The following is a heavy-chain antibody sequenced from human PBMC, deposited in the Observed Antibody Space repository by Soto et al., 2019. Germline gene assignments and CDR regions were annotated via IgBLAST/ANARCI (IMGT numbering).Heavy chain of an antibody. CDR2: MNNDGSYT. CDR3: VRGGYMHACDI. CDR1: GFTFSSYW. D-gene: IGHD6-13*01. J-gene: IGHJ3*02. Sequence: EVQLVESGGGLVQPGGSLRLSCAASGFTFSSYWMYWVRQAPGKGLEWVSHMNNDGSYTIYAESVKGRFTFSRDNAKNTLYLQMNSLRAEDTAVYYCVRGGYMHACDIWGQGTMVNVSS. V-gene: IGHV3-74*01.